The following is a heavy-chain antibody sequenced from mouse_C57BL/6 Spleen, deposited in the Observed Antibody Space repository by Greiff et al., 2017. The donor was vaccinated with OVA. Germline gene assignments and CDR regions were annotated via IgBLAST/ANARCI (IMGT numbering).Heavy chain of an antibody. J-gene: IGHJ2*01. CDR1: GYTFTDYE. V-gene: IGHV1-15*01. CDR3: TNLGFDY. Sequence: QVQLKESGAELVRPGASVTLSCKASGYTFTDYEMHWVKQTPVHGLEWIGAIDPETGGTAYNQKFKGKAILTADKSSSTAYMELRSLTSEDSAVYYCTNLGFDYWGQGTTLTVSS. CDR2: IDPETGGT. D-gene: IGHD4-1*01.